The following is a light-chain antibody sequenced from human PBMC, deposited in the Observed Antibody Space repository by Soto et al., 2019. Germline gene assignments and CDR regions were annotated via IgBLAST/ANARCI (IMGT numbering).Light chain of an antibody. CDR1: QSVLYSSNNKNY. J-gene: IGKJ4*01. CDR2: WAS. Sequence: DIVMTQSPDSLAVSLGERATINCKSSQSVLYSSNNKNYLAWYQQKPGQPPKLLIYWASTRESGVPDRFSGSGSGTDFTLTSSSLQAEDVAVYYLQQYYSTPLLTFGGGTKVEIK. V-gene: IGKV4-1*01. CDR3: QQYYSTPLLT.